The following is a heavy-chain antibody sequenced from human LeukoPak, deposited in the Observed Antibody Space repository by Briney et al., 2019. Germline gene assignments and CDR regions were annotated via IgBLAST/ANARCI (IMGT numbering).Heavy chain of an antibody. CDR2: IDPNTGGT. V-gene: IGHV1-2*06. D-gene: IGHD1-26*01. J-gene: IGHJ4*02. CDR1: GYTFTNYY. CDR3: ASLYDIVGTTVDY. Sequence: ASVKVSCKTSGYTFTNYYIHWVRQAPGQGLEWMGRIDPNTGGTKSAKNFQGRVTMTRDTSISTAYMALSGLRSDDTAVYYCASLYDIVGTTVDYWGQGTLVTVCS.